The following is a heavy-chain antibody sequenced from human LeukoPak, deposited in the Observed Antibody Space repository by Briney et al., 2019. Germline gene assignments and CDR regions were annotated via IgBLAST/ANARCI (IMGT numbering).Heavy chain of an antibody. Sequence: PGGSLRLSCSASGFTFSSYAMHWVRQAPGRGLEYVSAISSIGGSTYYADLVKGRYTISRDNSKNTLYLQMSSLRPEDTAVYFCVKERSGGFFDYWGQGTLVTVSS. V-gene: IGHV3-64D*09. CDR3: VKERSGGFFDY. D-gene: IGHD1-26*01. CDR2: ISSIGGST. CDR1: GFTFSSYA. J-gene: IGHJ4*02.